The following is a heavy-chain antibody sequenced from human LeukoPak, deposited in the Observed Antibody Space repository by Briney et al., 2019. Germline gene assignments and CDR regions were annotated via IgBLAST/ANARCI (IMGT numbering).Heavy chain of an antibody. D-gene: IGHD1-26*01. Sequence: ASVKVSCKASGYTFTSYGISWVQQAPGQGLEWMGWISAYNGNTNYAQKLQGRVTMTTDTSTSTAYMELRSLRSDDTAVYYCARQWELLPWFDPWGQGTLVTVSS. CDR1: GYTFTSYG. V-gene: IGHV1-18*01. CDR3: ARQWELLPWFDP. J-gene: IGHJ5*02. CDR2: ISAYNGNT.